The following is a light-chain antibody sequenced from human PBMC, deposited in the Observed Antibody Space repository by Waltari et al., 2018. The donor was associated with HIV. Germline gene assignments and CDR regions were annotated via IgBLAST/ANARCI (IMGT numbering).Light chain of an antibody. Sequence: QSALTQPASVSGSPGQSITISCTGTSSDVGGYNYVSWYQQHPGKAPKLMIYDINKRPSGVSNRFSGSKSGNTASLTISGVQAEDEADYYCCSHAGTTTLVFGGGTKPTVL. CDR2: DIN. CDR1: SSDVGGYNY. J-gene: IGLJ2*01. V-gene: IGLV2-23*02. CDR3: CSHAGTTTLV.